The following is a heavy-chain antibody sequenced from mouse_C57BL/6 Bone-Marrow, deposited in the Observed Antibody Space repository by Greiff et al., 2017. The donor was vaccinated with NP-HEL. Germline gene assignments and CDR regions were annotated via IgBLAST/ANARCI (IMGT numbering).Heavy chain of an antibody. Sequence: QVQLQQPGAELVRPGSSVKLSCKASGYTFTSYWMDWVKQRPGKGLEWIGQIYPGDGDTNYNGKFKGKATLTADKSSSTAYMQLSSLTSEDSAVYFCASHYGTPYYAMDYWGQGTSVTVSS. V-gene: IGHV1-80*01. CDR1: GYTFTSYW. CDR2: IYPGDGDT. D-gene: IGHD1-1*01. CDR3: ASHYGTPYYAMDY. J-gene: IGHJ4*01.